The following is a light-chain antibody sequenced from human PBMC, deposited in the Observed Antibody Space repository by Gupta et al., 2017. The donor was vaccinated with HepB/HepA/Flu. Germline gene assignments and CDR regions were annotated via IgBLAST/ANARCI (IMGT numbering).Light chain of an antibody. CDR3: ATWDNSLSDGVV. V-gene: IGLV1-51*02. Sequence: HSVFTQPPSVSAPPGQKVTIPCSGSNSNIGNNYVSWYQQLPGTAPKLLIYQDNKRPSGIPDRFSGSKSGTSGTLGVTGLRTGDEADYYCATWDNSLSDGVVFGGGTKLTVL. CDR2: QDN. J-gene: IGLJ3*02. CDR1: NSNIGNNY.